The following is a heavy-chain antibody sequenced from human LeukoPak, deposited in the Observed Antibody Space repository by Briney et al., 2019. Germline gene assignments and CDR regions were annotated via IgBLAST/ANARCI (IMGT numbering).Heavy chain of an antibody. CDR1: GFTFSSYG. J-gene: IGHJ4*02. D-gene: IGHD2-2*01. V-gene: IGHV3-33*01. CDR3: ARGGDIVVVPAAILDY. Sequence: GGSLRLSCAASGFTFSSYGMHWVRQAPGKGLEWVAVIWYDGSNKYYADSVQGRFTISRDNSKNTLYLQMNSLRAEDTAVYYCARGGDIVVVPAAILDYWGQGTLVTVSS. CDR2: IWYDGSNK.